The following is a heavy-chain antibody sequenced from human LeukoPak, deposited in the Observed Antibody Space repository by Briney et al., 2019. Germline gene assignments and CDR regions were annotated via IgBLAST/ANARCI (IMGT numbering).Heavy chain of an antibody. CDR3: ARARYPNSSRFFDY. Sequence: SETLSLTCTVSGGSISSYYWSWIRQPPGKGLEWIGYISYTGNTNYSPSLKSRVTISIDTSKNQFSLKLNSVTAADTAVYYCARARYPNSSRFFDYWGQGTLVTVSS. CDR1: GGSISSYY. V-gene: IGHV4-59*01. CDR2: ISYTGNT. J-gene: IGHJ4*02. D-gene: IGHD6-13*01.